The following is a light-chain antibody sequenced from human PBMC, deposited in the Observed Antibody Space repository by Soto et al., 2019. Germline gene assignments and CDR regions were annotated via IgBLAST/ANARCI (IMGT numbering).Light chain of an antibody. V-gene: IGKV3-15*01. Sequence: GVSHSAATLSVSTGERVILSCRASQSVSSNLVWYQQKPGQAPRVLIYGASTRATGIPARFSGSGSGTDFTLTISSLEPEDFAVYYCPQRTNRPGRFGGGSKV. CDR1: QSVSSN. J-gene: IGKJ4*01. CDR2: GAS. CDR3: PQRTNRPGR.